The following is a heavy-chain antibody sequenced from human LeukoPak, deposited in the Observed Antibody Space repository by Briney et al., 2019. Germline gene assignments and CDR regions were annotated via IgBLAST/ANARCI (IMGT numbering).Heavy chain of an antibody. V-gene: IGHV3-7*01. D-gene: IGHD3/OR15-3a*01. Sequence: GGSLRLSCAASGFSFSAYWMMLVRQAPGKGLEWVAIINQDAGATYYADSVKGRFTISRDNVKNSLYVQMNNLRAGDTAVYYCAKTSGPWTYYFDYWGQGTLVTVSS. J-gene: IGHJ4*02. CDR1: GFSFSAYW. CDR3: AKTSGPWTYYFDY. CDR2: INQDAGAT.